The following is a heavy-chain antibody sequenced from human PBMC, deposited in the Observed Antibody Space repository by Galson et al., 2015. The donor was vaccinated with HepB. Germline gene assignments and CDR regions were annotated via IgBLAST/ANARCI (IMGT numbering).Heavy chain of an antibody. CDR2: IWYDGSNK. J-gene: IGHJ5*02. V-gene: IGHV3-33*08. CDR3: ARFIAVAGTGWFDP. D-gene: IGHD6-19*01. Sequence: SLRLSCAASGFTFSSYGMHWVRQAPGKGLEWVAVIWYDGSNKYYADSVKGRFTISRDNSKNTLYLQMNSLRAEDTAVYYCARFIAVAGTGWFDPWGQGTLVTVSS. CDR1: GFTFSSYG.